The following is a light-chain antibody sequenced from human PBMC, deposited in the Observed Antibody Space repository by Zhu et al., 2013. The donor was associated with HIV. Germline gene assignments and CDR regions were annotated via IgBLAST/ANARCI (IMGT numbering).Light chain of an antibody. CDR1: QGISSY. CDR3: QQSYSTPLT. V-gene: IGKV1-8*01. CDR2: AAS. Sequence: AIRMTQSPSSFSASTGDRVTITCRASQGISSYLAWYQQKPGKAPNLLIYAASSLQSGVPSRFSGSGSGTDFTLTISSLQPEDFATYYCQQSYSTPLTFGGGTKVDMK. J-gene: IGKJ4*01.